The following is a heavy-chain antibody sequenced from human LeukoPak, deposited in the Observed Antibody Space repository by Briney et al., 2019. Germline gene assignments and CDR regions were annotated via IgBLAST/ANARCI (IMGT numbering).Heavy chain of an antibody. CDR1: YW. CDR3: ARHGGTTPAGAYFQH. V-gene: IGHV5-51*01. CDR2: IYTGDSNT. J-gene: IGHJ1*01. Sequence: YWSWVRQPAGKGLEWMGIIYTGDSNTKYSPSFQGQVTISADRSITTAYLQWSSLKASDTAMYYCARHGGTTPAGAYFQHWGQGTLVTVSS. D-gene: IGHD2-2*01.